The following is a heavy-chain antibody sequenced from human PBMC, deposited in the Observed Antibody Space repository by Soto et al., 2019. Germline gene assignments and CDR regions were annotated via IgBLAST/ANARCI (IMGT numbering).Heavy chain of an antibody. CDR2: INPNSGGT. Sequence: QVQLVQSGAEVKKPGASVKVSCKASGYTFTGYYMHWVRQAPGQGLEWMGWINPNSGGTNYAQKVQGWVTMTRDTSISTAYMELSRLRSDDTAVYYCATHGGDGDSDAFDIWGQGTMVTVSS. D-gene: IGHD4-17*01. J-gene: IGHJ3*02. CDR3: ATHGGDGDSDAFDI. CDR1: GYTFTGYY. V-gene: IGHV1-2*04.